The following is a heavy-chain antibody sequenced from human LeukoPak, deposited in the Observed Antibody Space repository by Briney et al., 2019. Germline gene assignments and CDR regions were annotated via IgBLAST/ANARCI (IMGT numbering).Heavy chain of an antibody. CDR1: GGSFSGYY. V-gene: IGHV4-34*01. CDR3: ARGGGNNWFDP. CDR2: INHSGST. Sequence: SETLSLTCAVYGGSFSGYYWSWIRQPPGKGLEWIGEINHSGSTNYNPSLKSRVTISVDTSKNQFSLKLSSETAADTAVYYCARGGGNNWFDPWGQGTLVTVSS. J-gene: IGHJ5*02. D-gene: IGHD2-15*01.